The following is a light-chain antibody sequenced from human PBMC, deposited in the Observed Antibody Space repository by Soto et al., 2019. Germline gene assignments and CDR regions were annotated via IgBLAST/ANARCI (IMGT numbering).Light chain of an antibody. CDR3: QHYHGYPFT. CDR1: QYIYNY. J-gene: IGKJ3*01. Sequence: DIQIPPSPYTLSTSVDARITITCRASQYIYNYLSWYQQKPGKAPKLLIYDASSLQSGVPPRFSGSGSGTEFTLTITSLQPDDFAIYYCQHYHGYPFTFGPGTKVDIK. V-gene: IGKV1-5*01. CDR2: DAS.